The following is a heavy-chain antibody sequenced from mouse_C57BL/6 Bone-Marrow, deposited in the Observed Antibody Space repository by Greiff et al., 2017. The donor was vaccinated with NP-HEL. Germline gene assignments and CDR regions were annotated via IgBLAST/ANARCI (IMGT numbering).Heavy chain of an antibody. D-gene: IGHD3-1*01. CDR2: IYPYNGVS. Sequence: EVQLQQSGPELVKPGASVKISCKASGYSFTGYYMHWVKQSHGNILDWIGYIYPYNGVSSYNQKFKGKATLTVDKSSSTAYMELRSLASDDSAVYYCATGGYYYAMDYWGQGTSVTVSS. CDR1: GYSFTGYY. V-gene: IGHV1-31*01. J-gene: IGHJ4*01. CDR3: ATGGYYYAMDY.